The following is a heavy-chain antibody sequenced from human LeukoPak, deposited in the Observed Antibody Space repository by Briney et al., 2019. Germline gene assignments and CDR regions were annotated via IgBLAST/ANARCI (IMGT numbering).Heavy chain of an antibody. Sequence: ASVKVSCKASGYTFTGYYMHWVRQAPGQGLEWMGWINPNSGGTNYAQKFQGRVTMTRDTSISTAYMELSRLRSDDTAVYYCARESSSWEEVFDYWGQGTLVTVSS. J-gene: IGHJ4*02. CDR2: INPNSGGT. CDR1: GYTFTGYY. CDR3: ARESSSWEEVFDY. V-gene: IGHV1-2*02. D-gene: IGHD6-13*01.